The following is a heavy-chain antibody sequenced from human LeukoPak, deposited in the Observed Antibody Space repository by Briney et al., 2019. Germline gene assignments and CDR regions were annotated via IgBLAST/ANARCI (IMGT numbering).Heavy chain of an antibody. CDR3: AREASLYCSGNNCYWAFDL. V-gene: IGHV3-7*01. D-gene: IGHD2-2*01. J-gene: IGHJ5*02. CDR1: GFTFSNYW. CDR2: IKQDESKR. Sequence: GGSLSLSCAASGFTFSNYWMSWVRQAPGKGLEWVANIKQDESKRYYVGSVKGRFTISRDNAKNSLYLQMNSLRAEDPAVYYCAREASLYCSGNNCYWAFDLWGQGTLVTVSS.